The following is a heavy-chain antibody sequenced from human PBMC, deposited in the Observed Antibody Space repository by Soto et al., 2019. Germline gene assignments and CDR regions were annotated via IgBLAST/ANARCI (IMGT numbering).Heavy chain of an antibody. CDR2: VSTKAHNFPT. J-gene: IGHJ6*02. V-gene: IGHV3-73*01. D-gene: IGHD3-10*01. CDR3: TTDVAGLYGIDV. Sequence: GGSLRLSCAASGFTFSGSTMHWVRQASGKGLEWVGRVSTKAHNFPTTHAASRKVTFTVSRDDSKNVAYLEMDSLTTEDTALYYCTTDVAGLYGIDVWGQGTTVTVSS. CDR1: GFTFSGST.